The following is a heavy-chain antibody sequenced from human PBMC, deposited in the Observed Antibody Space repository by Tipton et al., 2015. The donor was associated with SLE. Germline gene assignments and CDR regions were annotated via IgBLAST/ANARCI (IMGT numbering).Heavy chain of an antibody. CDR1: GFTFSSYW. J-gene: IGHJ6*02. D-gene: IGHD3-10*01. V-gene: IGHV3-7*01. CDR2: IKQDGSEK. CDR3: ARDILGGPLAYYYYGMDV. Sequence: SLRLSCAASGFTFSSYWMSWVRRAPGKGLEWVANIKQDGSEKYYVDSVKGRFTISRDNAKNSLYLQMNSLRAEDTAVYYCARDILGGPLAYYYYGMDVWGQGTTVTVSS.